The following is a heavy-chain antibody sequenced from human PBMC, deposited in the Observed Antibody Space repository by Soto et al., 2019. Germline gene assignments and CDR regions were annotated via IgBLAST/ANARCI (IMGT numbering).Heavy chain of an antibody. V-gene: IGHV3-48*02. D-gene: IGHD6-19*01. Sequence: EVQLVESGGGLVQPGGSLRLSCAASGFTFSSYSMNWVRQAPGKGLEWVSYISSSSSTIYYADSVKGRFTISRDNAXYSLYLQMNSLRDEDTAVYYCARDKDSSGWYNWFDPWGQGTLVTVSS. CDR3: ARDKDSSGWYNWFDP. CDR1: GFTFSSYS. CDR2: ISSSSSTI. J-gene: IGHJ5*02.